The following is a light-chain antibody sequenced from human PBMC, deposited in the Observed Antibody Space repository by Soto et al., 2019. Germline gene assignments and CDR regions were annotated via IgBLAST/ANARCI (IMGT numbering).Light chain of an antibody. CDR1: QGIGNA. CDR2: GAS. J-gene: IGKJ1*01. CDR3: LQDINYPWT. V-gene: IGKV1-6*01. Sequence: IQMTQSPSSLSASVGDRVTISCRASQGIGNALGWYQHKPGKPPKXLIYGASNLQSGVPPRFSGSGSGTDLTIAISSLQPEDSATYDGLQDINYPWTFGQGTKVDIK.